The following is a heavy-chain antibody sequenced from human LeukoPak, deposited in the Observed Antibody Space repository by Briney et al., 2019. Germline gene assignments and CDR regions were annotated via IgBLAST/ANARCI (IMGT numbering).Heavy chain of an antibody. CDR3: ARVRLAAMARIFDY. Sequence: SETLSLTCTVSGGSISSSSYYWGWIRQPPGKGLEWIERIYYSGNNHYNPTLKRRVTISIHTSKKQFSLKASSVTDAGTAGYYCARVRLAAMARIFDYWGQGAMVTVSS. D-gene: IGHD5-18*01. V-gene: IGHV4-39*07. CDR2: IYYSGNN. CDR1: GGSISSSSYY. J-gene: IGHJ4*02.